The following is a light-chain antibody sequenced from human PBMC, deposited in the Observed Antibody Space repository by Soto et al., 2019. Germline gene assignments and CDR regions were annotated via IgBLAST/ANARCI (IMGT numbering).Light chain of an antibody. J-gene: IGKJ1*01. CDR2: DAS. V-gene: IGKV1-27*01. CDR1: QGISNS. Sequence: DLQMTQSPSSLSASIGDRVPITCRASQGISNSLAWYQQKPGKGPSLLIYDASTLQSGVPSRFSGSGSGTDFTLTINSLQPEDVATYYCQQYNSYSFGQGTKVDI. CDR3: QQYNSYS.